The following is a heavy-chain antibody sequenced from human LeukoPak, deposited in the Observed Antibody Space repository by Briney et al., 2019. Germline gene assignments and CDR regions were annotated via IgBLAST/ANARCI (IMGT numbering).Heavy chain of an antibody. Sequence: ASVKVSCKTSGYTFTAYFLNWVRQAPGHGLEWMGRINPNSGGTNCGQKFQDRVTLTRDTSIATAYMELTSLTSDDTAVYYCARVDAASLAVHYWGQGTLVTVSS. J-gene: IGHJ4*02. CDR1: GYTFTAYF. CDR3: ARVDAASLAVHY. D-gene: IGHD6-13*01. CDR2: INPNSGGT. V-gene: IGHV1-2*02.